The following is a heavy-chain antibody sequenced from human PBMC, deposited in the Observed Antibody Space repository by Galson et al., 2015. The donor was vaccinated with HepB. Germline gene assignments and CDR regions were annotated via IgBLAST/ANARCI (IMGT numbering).Heavy chain of an antibody. CDR1: GFTFSDYY. J-gene: IGHJ4*02. V-gene: IGHV3-11*03. D-gene: IGHD1-26*01. CDR3: ARSNIVGATDY. Sequence: LRLSCAASGFTFSDYYMSWIRQAPGKGLEWVSYISSSSSYTNYADSVKGRFTISRDNAKNSLYLQMNSLRAEDTAVYYCARSNIVGATDYWGQGTLVTVSS. CDR2: ISSSSSYT.